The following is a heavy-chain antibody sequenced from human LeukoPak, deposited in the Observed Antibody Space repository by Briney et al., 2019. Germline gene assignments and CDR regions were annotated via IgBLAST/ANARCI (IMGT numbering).Heavy chain of an antibody. D-gene: IGHD6-19*01. Sequence: GSVKVSCKASGYTFTGYYMHWVRQAPGQGLEWMGWINPNSGGTNYAQKFQGRVTMTRDTSISTAYMELSRLRSDDTAVYYCARDRSSGWYYFDYWGQGTLVTVSS. CDR1: GYTFTGYY. V-gene: IGHV1-2*02. J-gene: IGHJ4*02. CDR2: INPNSGGT. CDR3: ARDRSSGWYYFDY.